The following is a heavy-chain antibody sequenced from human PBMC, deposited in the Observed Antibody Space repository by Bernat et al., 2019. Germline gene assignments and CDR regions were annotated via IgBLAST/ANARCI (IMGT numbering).Heavy chain of an antibody. CDR1: GGSFSGYY. CDR3: ARGFRGVAGMRRSNWFDP. D-gene: IGHD6-19*01. CDR2: INHSGST. J-gene: IGHJ5*02. Sequence: QVQLQQWGAGLLKPSETLSLTCAVYGGSFSGYYWSWIRQPPGKGLEWIGEINHSGSTNYNPSLKSRVTISVDTSKSQISQKLSSVTAADTAVYYWARGFRGVAGMRRSNWFDPWGQGTLVTVSS. V-gene: IGHV4-34*01.